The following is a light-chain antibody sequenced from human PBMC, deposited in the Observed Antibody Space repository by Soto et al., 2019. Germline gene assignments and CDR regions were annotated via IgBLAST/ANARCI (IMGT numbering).Light chain of an antibody. Sequence: AIQMTQSPSSLSAPVGDRVTITCRASQGIRNDLGWYQQKPGKAPKLLIYAASSLQSGVTSRFSGSGSCTDFTLTLRRLQPEDFATYYCLQDYNYPLTVGGGTTVESK. V-gene: IGKV1-6*01. CDR2: AAS. CDR3: LQDYNYPLT. J-gene: IGKJ4*01. CDR1: QGIRND.